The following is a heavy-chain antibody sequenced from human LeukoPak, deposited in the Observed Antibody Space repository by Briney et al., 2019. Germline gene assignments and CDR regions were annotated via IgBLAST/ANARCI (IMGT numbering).Heavy chain of an antibody. D-gene: IGHD6-19*01. CDR3: ARLGQWLVDWYFDL. V-gene: IGHV3-48*04. J-gene: IGHJ2*01. CDR1: GFTFSNAW. CDR2: ISSSGSTI. Sequence: GGSLRLSCAASGFTFSNAWMNWVRQAPGKGLEWVSYISSSGSTIYYADSVKGRFTISRDNAKNSLYLQMNSLRAEDTAVYHCARLGQWLVDWYFDLWGRGTLVTVSS.